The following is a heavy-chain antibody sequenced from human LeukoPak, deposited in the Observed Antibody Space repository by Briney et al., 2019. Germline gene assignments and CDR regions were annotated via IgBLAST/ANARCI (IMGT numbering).Heavy chain of an antibody. CDR1: GGSISSGGYS. J-gene: IGHJ3*02. Sequence: SQTLSLTCAVSGGSISSGGYSWSWIRQPPGKGLEWIGYIYHSGSTYYTPSLKSRVTISVDRSKNQFSMKLSYVTAADTAVYYCARAMDYYDSAFRFDIWGQGTMVTVSS. CDR2: IYHSGST. D-gene: IGHD3-22*01. CDR3: ARAMDYYDSAFRFDI. V-gene: IGHV4-30-2*01.